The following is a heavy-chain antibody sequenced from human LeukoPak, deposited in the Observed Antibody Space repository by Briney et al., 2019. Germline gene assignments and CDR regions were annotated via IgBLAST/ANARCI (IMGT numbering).Heavy chain of an antibody. V-gene: IGHV3-11*06. J-gene: IGHJ4*02. D-gene: IGHD5-18*01. CDR2: ISSSSSYT. Sequence: GGSLRLSCAASGFTFSDYYMSWIRQAPGKGLEWVSYISSSSSYTNYADSVKGRFTISRDNAKNSLYLQMNSLRAEDTAVYYCTSGPAMVGYWGQGTLVTVSS. CDR1: GFTFSDYY. CDR3: TSGPAMVGY.